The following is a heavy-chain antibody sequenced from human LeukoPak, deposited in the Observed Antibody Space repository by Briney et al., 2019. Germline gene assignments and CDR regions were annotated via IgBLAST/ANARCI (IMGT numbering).Heavy chain of an antibody. CDR1: GFTFSSYS. D-gene: IGHD3-10*01. Sequence: GGSLRLSCAASGFTFSSYSMNWVRRAPGKGLEWVSSISSSSSYIYYADSVKGRFTISRDNAKNSLYLQMNSLRAEDTAVYYCANTMVRGAYGVYWGQGTLVTVSS. V-gene: IGHV3-21*01. CDR3: ANTMVRGAYGVY. CDR2: ISSSSSYI. J-gene: IGHJ4*02.